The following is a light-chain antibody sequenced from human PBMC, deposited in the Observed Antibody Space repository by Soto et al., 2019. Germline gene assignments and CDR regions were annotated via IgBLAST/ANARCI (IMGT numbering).Light chain of an antibody. Sequence: ETLITQSPATLSVSPGERATLSCRASQSVNNNLAWYQQKLGQAPRVLIYGASTRATGIPARFTGSGSGTEFILTITSLQSEDSAVYYCQEYNTWPWTLGPGPKVDIK. V-gene: IGKV3-15*01. CDR3: QEYNTWPWT. J-gene: IGKJ1*01. CDR1: QSVNNN. CDR2: GAS.